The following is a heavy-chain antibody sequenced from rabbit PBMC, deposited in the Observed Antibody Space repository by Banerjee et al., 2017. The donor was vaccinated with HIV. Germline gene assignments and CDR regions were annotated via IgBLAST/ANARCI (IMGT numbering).Heavy chain of an antibody. D-gene: IGHD4-1*01. Sequence: QQLVESGGGLVKPGASLTLTCKASGFSFSSGYDMCWVRQAPGKGLEWIACIYTGHGGTYYASWAKGRFTISTTSSATVTLQVTSLTAADTATYFCAGGDGSTGWGFALWGPGTLVTVS. CDR3: AGGDGSTGWGFAL. J-gene: IGHJ4*01. CDR1: GFSFSSGYD. V-gene: IGHV1S40*01. CDR2: IYTGHGGT.